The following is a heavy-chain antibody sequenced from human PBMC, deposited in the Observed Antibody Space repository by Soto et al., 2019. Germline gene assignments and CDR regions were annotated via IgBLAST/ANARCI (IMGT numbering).Heavy chain of an antibody. Sequence: QVQLVQSGAEVKKPGSSVKVSCKASGGTFSSYAISWVRQAPGQGPEWMGGIIPMFGTANYAQKFQGRVTITAVKSTSTAYMELSSLRSEDTAVYYCASLDYGDYRQNAFDIWGQGTMVTVSS. CDR1: GGTFSSYA. CDR2: IIPMFGTA. D-gene: IGHD4-17*01. V-gene: IGHV1-69*06. CDR3: ASLDYGDYRQNAFDI. J-gene: IGHJ3*02.